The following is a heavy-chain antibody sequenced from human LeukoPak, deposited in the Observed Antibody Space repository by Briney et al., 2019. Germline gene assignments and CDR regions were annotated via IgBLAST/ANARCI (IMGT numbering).Heavy chain of an antibody. Sequence: GGSLRLSCAASGFTFSSYAMSWVRQAPGKGLEWVSAISGSGGSTYYADSVKGRFTISRDNSKNTLYLQMNSLRAEDTAVYYCAKKVGDFWSGYYVDFDYWGQGVLVTVSS. V-gene: IGHV3-23*01. CDR3: AKKVGDFWSGYYVDFDY. CDR1: GFTFSSYA. J-gene: IGHJ4*02. D-gene: IGHD3-3*01. CDR2: ISGSGGST.